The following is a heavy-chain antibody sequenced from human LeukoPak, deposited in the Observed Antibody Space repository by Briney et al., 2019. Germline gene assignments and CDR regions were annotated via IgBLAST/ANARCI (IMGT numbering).Heavy chain of an antibody. Sequence: SETLSLTCTVSGYSISSGYYWGWIRQPPGKGLEWIGSIYHSGSTYYNPSLKSRVTISVDTSKNQFSLKLSSVTAADTAVYYCASHDSSGYYESGFDYWGQGTLVTISS. D-gene: IGHD3-22*01. CDR2: IYHSGST. CDR1: GYSISSGYY. J-gene: IGHJ4*02. V-gene: IGHV4-38-2*02. CDR3: ASHDSSGYYESGFDY.